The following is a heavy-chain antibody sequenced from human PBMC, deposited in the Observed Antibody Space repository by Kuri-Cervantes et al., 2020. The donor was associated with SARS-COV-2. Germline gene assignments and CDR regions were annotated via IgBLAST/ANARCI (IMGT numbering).Heavy chain of an antibody. CDR1: GFTFSSYS. J-gene: IGHJ2*01. Sequence: GESLKISCAASGFTFSSYSMNWVRQAPGKGLEWVSSIRSSSSYIYYADSVKGRFTISRDNAKNSLYLQMNSLRAEDTAVYYCARKVGATYLAGDWYFDLWGRGTLVTVSS. V-gene: IGHV3-21*01. CDR2: IRSSSSYI. D-gene: IGHD1-26*01. CDR3: ARKVGATYLAGDWYFDL.